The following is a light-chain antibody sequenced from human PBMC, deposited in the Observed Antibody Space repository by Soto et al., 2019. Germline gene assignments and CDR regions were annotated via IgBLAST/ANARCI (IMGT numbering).Light chain of an antibody. Sequence: QSVLTQPPSVSGAPGQRVTISCTGSSSNIGAGYDVHWYQQFPGTAPKLLIYGNNNRPSGVPDRFSGSKSGTSASLAITGLQSEEEADFYCQYYDNTLSGSVFGTGTKVTVL. V-gene: IGLV1-40*01. CDR1: SSNIGAGYD. CDR2: GNN. J-gene: IGLJ1*01. CDR3: QYYDNTLSGSV.